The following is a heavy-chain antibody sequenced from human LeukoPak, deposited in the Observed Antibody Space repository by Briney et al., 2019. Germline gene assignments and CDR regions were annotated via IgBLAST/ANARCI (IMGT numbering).Heavy chain of an antibody. Sequence: PGGSLRLSCAASGFTFSSYAMTWVRQAPGKGLEWVSTISGSGGNTYYADSVKGRFTISRDNSKNTLDLQVNSLRAEDTAVYYCAKITTTWLSSLGSWGQGTLVTVSS. J-gene: IGHJ5*02. V-gene: IGHV3-23*01. CDR3: AKITTTWLSSLGS. CDR1: GFTFSSYA. D-gene: IGHD6-13*01. CDR2: ISGSGGNT.